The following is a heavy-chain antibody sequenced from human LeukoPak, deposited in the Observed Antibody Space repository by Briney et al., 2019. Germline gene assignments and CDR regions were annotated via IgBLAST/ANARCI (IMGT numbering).Heavy chain of an antibody. D-gene: IGHD3-9*01. Sequence: PSETLSLTCTVSGGSISSSSYYWGWIRQPPGKGLEWIGSIYYSGSTYYNPSLKSRVTIPVDTSKNQFSLKLSSVTAADTAVYYCARHYYDILTPFDYWGQGTLVTVSS. J-gene: IGHJ4*02. CDR3: ARHYYDILTPFDY. CDR2: IYYSGST. V-gene: IGHV4-39*01. CDR1: GGSISSSSYY.